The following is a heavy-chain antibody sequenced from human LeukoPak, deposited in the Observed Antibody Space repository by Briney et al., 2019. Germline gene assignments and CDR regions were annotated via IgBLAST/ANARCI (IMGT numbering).Heavy chain of an antibody. J-gene: IGHJ4*02. CDR3: ARDWDSSSYSDY. CDR2: ISAYNGNT. Sequence: VSVKVSCKASGYTFTSYGISWVRQAPGQGLEWMGWISAYNGNTNYAQNLQGRVTMTTDTSTSTAYMELRSLRSDDTAVYYCARDWDSSSYSDYWGQGTLVTVSS. V-gene: IGHV1-18*01. CDR1: GYTFTSYG. D-gene: IGHD6-6*01.